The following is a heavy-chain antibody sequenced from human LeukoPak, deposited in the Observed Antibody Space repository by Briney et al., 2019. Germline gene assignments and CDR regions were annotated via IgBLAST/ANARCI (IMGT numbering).Heavy chain of an antibody. J-gene: IGHJ4*02. CDR1: GFTFDDYG. V-gene: IGHV3-20*04. Sequence: RSGGSLRLSCAASGFTFDDYGMSRVRQAPGKGLEWVSGINWNGGSTGYADSVKGRFTISRDNAKNSLYLQMNSLRAEDTAVYYCAGPMGPAAIFGFDYWGQGTLVTVSS. CDR2: INWNGGST. CDR3: AGPMGPAAIFGFDY. D-gene: IGHD2-2*01.